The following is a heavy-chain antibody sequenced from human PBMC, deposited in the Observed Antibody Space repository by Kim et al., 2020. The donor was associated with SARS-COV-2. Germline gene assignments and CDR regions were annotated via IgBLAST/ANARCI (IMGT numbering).Heavy chain of an antibody. V-gene: IGHV3-30*18. CDR2: ISYDGSNK. CDR3: AKDLSDSSGSDY. D-gene: IGHD3-22*01. J-gene: IGHJ4*02. Sequence: GGSLRLSCAASGFTFSSYGMHWVRQAPGKGLEWVAVISYDGSNKYYADSVKGRFIISRDNSKNTLYLQMNSLRAEDTAVYYCAKDLSDSSGSDYWGQGTLVTVSS. CDR1: GFTFSSYG.